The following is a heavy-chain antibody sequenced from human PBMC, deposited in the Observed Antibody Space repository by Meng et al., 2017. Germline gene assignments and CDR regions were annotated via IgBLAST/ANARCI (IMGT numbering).Heavy chain of an antibody. Sequence: GGSLRLSCAASGFTFSDYYMSWVRQAPGKGLEWVSAISGSGGSTYYADSVKGRFTISRDNSKNTLYLQMNSLRAEDTAVYYCAKFFRRVAGSREPPYYYYGMDVWGQGTTVTVSS. V-gene: IGHV3-23*01. D-gene: IGHD6-19*01. CDR1: GFTFSDYY. CDR2: ISGSGGST. J-gene: IGHJ6*02. CDR3: AKFFRRVAGSREPPYYYYGMDV.